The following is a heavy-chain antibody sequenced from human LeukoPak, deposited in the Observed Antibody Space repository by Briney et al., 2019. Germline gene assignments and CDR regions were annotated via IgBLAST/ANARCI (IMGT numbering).Heavy chain of an antibody. CDR2: ISLDGATT. D-gene: IGHD7-27*01. CDR1: GFTFSSYA. J-gene: IGHJ4*02. CDR3: AKWKDWGSSPVYYFDY. V-gene: IGHV3-23*01. Sequence: QPGGSLRLSCAASGFTFSSYAMSWVRQAPGKGLEWVSGISLDGATTYYAGSVEGRFTISRDNSKNTLYLQMNSLRAEDTAVYYCAKWKDWGSSPVYYFDYWGQGTLVTVSS.